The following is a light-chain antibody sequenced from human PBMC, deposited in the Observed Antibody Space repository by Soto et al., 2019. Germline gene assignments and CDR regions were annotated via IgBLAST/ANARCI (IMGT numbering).Light chain of an antibody. V-gene: IGKV3-11*01. Sequence: EMAMTQSPATLSVSQGERAILSCRASQNVYNNLAWYQQKPGQAPRLLIFDASTRATGIPARFSGSGSGTEFTLTISSLDPDDFAVYYCQQRSNGPSITFGQGTRLEI. CDR1: QNVYNN. CDR2: DAS. CDR3: QQRSNGPSIT. J-gene: IGKJ5*01.